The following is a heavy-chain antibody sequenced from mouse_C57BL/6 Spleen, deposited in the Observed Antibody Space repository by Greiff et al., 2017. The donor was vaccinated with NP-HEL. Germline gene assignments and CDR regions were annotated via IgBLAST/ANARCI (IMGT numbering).Heavy chain of an antibody. Sequence: QVQLQQPGAELVKPGASVKLSCKASGYTFTSYWMQWVKQRPGQGLEWIGEIDPSDSYTNYNQKFKGKATLTVDTSSSTAYMQLSSLTSEDSAVYYCARYSSNYDGYAMDYWGQGTSVTVSS. CDR1: GYTFTSYW. V-gene: IGHV1-50*01. CDR3: ARYSSNYDGYAMDY. CDR2: IDPSDSYT. D-gene: IGHD2-5*01. J-gene: IGHJ4*01.